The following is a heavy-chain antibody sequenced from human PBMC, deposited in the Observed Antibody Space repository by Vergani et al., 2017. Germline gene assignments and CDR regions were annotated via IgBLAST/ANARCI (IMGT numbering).Heavy chain of an antibody. D-gene: IGHD1-26*01. V-gene: IGHV1-46*03. Sequence: QVQLVQSGAEVKKPGASVKVSCKASGYTFTSYYMHWVRQAPGQGLEWMGIINPSGGSTSYAQKFQGRVIMTRDTSTSTVYMELSSLRSEDTAVYYCARDPAIVGATSAGHYFDYWGQGTLVTVSS. J-gene: IGHJ4*02. CDR1: GYTFTSYY. CDR3: ARDPAIVGATSAGHYFDY. CDR2: INPSGGST.